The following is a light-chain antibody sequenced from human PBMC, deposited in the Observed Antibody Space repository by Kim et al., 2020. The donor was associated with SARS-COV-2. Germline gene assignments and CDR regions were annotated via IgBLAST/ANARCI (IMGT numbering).Light chain of an antibody. Sequence: SPGERATLSCRANESVSTYLGWYQQKPGQAPRLLIYTTSTRATGIPARFTGSGSGTEFTLTISSLQSEDLGVYYCHQYNLWPPLTFGGGTKVDIK. V-gene: IGKV3-15*01. CDR1: ESVSTY. CDR3: HQYNLWPPLT. J-gene: IGKJ4*01. CDR2: TTS.